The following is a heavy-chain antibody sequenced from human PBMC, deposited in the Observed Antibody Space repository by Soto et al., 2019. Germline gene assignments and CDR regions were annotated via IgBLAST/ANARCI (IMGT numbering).Heavy chain of an antibody. CDR2: ISYSGAT. J-gene: IGHJ4*02. CDR1: GASISGYH. V-gene: IGHV4-59*08. Sequence: SETLSLTCTVSGASISGYHWSWIRQPPGEGLECLGYISYSGATNYNPSLKSRVTMSIDTSKNQFSLQLNSVTAADTAVYYCARGFAIDWYTYYFDYWGQGPLVTVSS. D-gene: IGHD3-9*01. CDR3: ARGFAIDWYTYYFDY.